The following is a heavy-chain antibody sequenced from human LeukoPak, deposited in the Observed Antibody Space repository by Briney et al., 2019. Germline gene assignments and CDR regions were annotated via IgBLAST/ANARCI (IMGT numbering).Heavy chain of an antibody. D-gene: IGHD3-22*01. V-gene: IGHV4-59*01. Sequence: PSETLSLTSTVSGGSFSYYYCNWIRQTPGKGLEWIGYIYYSGSTNYNPSLKSRVTMSIDTSKNQFSLKLRSVTAAHTAVYYCAGYYDSTGFWFDPWGQGTLVTVSS. CDR3: AGYYDSTGFWFDP. J-gene: IGHJ5*02. CDR1: GGSFSYYY. CDR2: IYYSGST.